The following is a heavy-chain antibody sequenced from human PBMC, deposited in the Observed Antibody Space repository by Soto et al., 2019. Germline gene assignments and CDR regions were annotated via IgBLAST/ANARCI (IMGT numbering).Heavy chain of an antibody. CDR2: ISWNSGSI. CDR1: GFTFEDYA. Sequence: PGGSLRLSCAASGFTFEDYAMHGVRQAPGKGLEWVSGISWNSGSIGYADSVKGRFTISRDNAKNSLYLQMNSLRAEDTAFFYCAKDRRGRSSSWQDYWGQGTLVTVSS. V-gene: IGHV3-9*01. D-gene: IGHD6-13*01. CDR3: AKDRRGRSSSWQDY. J-gene: IGHJ4*02.